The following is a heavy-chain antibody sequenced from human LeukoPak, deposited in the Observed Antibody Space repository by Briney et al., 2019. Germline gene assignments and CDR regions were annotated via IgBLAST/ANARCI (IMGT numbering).Heavy chain of an antibody. CDR1: GLTFSSYG. CDR3: ATRVVVIAAPFDY. Sequence: GGSLRLSCAASGLTFSSYGIHWVRQAPGKGLEWVAFIRYDGSNKYYADSVKGRFTISRDNSKNTLYLQMNSLRAEDTAVYYCATRVVVIAAPFDYWGQGTLVTVSS. V-gene: IGHV3-30*02. J-gene: IGHJ4*02. D-gene: IGHD2-21*01. CDR2: IRYDGSNK.